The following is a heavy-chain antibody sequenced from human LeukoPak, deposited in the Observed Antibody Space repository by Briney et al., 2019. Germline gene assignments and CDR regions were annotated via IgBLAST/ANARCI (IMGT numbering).Heavy chain of an antibody. V-gene: IGHV4-39*07. CDR1: GGSISNSTYY. CDR2: INHSGST. Sequence: SETLSLTCTVSGGSISNSTYYWGWIRQPPGKGLEWIGEINHSGSTNYNPSLKSRVTISVDTSKNQFSLKLSSVTAADTAVYYCARGRSGDFDYWGQGTLVTVSS. CDR3: ARGRSGDFDY. J-gene: IGHJ4*02. D-gene: IGHD6-19*01.